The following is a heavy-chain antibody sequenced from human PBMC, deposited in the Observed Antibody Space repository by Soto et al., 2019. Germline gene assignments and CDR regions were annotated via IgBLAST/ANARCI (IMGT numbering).Heavy chain of an antibody. CDR3: ARYRVTIFGVAENWFDP. J-gene: IGHJ5*02. D-gene: IGHD3-3*01. V-gene: IGHV4-31*03. CDR2: IYYSGST. Sequence: QVQLQESGPGLVKPSQTLSLTCTVSGGSISSGGYYWSWIRQHPGKGLEWIGYIYYSGSTYYNPFLKSRVTISVDTSKNQFSLKLSSVTAADTAVYYCARYRVTIFGVAENWFDPWGQGTLVTVSS. CDR1: GGSISSGGYY.